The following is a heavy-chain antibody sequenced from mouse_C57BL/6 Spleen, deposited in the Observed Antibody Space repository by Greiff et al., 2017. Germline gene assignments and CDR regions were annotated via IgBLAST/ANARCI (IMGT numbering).Heavy chain of an antibody. J-gene: IGHJ1*03. CDR2: IDPSDSYT. Sequence: QVQLKQPGAELVMPGASVKLSCKASGYTFTSYWMHWVKQRPGQGLEWIGEIDPSDSYTNYNQKFKGKSTLTVDKSSSTAYMQISSLTSVDSAVYYGARTVYDGYFWYFDVWGTGTTVTVSS. V-gene: IGHV1-69*01. CDR3: ARTVYDGYFWYFDV. D-gene: IGHD2-3*01. CDR1: GYTFTSYW.